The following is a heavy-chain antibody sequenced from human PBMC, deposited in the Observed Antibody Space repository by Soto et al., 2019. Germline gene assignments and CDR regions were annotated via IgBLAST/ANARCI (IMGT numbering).Heavy chain of an antibody. J-gene: IGHJ4*02. CDR3: VEEGGAGTGY. Sequence: VQLVESGGGLVQPGGSLRLSCATSGFDFNIYWMHWARQVPGKGLVWLSRINQDGTSAGYADSVRGRFTISRDNAKKTVYLQMNRLRVEDTAVYYCVEEGGAGTGYWGQGTLVTVSS. CDR2: INQDGTSA. V-gene: IGHV3-74*01. CDR1: GFDFNIYW. D-gene: IGHD1-1*01.